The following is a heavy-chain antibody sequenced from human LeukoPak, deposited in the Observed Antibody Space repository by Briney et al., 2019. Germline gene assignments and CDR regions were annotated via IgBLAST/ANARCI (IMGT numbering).Heavy chain of an antibody. CDR3: TSHAAFDP. Sequence: PGGSLRLSCAASGFTFSSYAMHWVRQAPGKGLEWVGRIKSKNVGGTTDYAAPVKGRFTISRDDSKNTVYLQMNSLKIEDTAVYYCTSHAAFDPWGQGTLVTVSS. CDR2: IKSKNVGGTT. J-gene: IGHJ5*02. V-gene: IGHV3-15*01. CDR1: GFTFSSYA.